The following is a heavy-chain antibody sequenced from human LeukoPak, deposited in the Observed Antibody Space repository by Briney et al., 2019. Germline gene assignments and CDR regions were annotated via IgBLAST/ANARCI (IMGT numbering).Heavy chain of an antibody. D-gene: IGHD5-24*01. J-gene: IGHJ3*02. Sequence: GASVKVSCKASGYTFTGYYMHWVRQAPGQGLEWMGLINPTAGNTYYAQRFQGRVTMTRNTSTSTVYMELSSLRSEDTAVYYCARIRDGYNDAYDIWGQGTMVTVPS. CDR1: GYTFTGYY. CDR3: ARIRDGYNDAYDI. CDR2: INPTAGNT. V-gene: IGHV1-46*01.